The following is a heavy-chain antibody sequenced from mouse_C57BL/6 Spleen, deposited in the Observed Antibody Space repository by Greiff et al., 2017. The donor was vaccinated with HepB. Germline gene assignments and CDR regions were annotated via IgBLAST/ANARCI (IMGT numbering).Heavy chain of an antibody. CDR1: GYTFTSYG. CDR3: ARGGGYSNDFDY. V-gene: IGHV1-81*01. J-gene: IGHJ2*01. Sequence: QVQLQQSGAELARPGASVKLSCKASGYTFTSYGISWVKQRTGQGLEWIGEIYPRSGNTYYNEKFKGKATLTADKSSGTSYMELRSLTSEDSAVYFCARGGGYSNDFDYWGQGTTLTVSS. D-gene: IGHD2-5*01. CDR2: IYPRSGNT.